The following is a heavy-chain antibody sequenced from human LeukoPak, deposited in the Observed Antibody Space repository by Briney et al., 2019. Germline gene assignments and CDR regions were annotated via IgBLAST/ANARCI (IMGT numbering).Heavy chain of an antibody. D-gene: IGHD4-23*01. J-gene: IGHJ3*02. CDR1: GGSISTYY. CDR3: ARGSITVVPAFDI. Sequence: SMTLSLTCTVSGGSISTYYWSWIRQPPGKGLEWIGCIYYTGSANYNPSLKSRGTISVDTSKNQFSLKLSSVTAADTAVYYCARGSITVVPAFDIWGQGTMFTVSS. CDR2: IYYTGSA. V-gene: IGHV4-59*12.